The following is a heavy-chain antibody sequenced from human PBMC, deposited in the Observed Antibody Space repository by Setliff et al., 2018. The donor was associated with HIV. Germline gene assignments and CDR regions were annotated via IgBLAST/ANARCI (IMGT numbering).Heavy chain of an antibody. CDR1: GGSISSHY. V-gene: IGHV4-59*11. CDR2: IYYSGST. CDR3: ARAYYMDV. J-gene: IGHJ6*03. Sequence: PSETLSLTCTVSGGSISSHYWSWIRQPPGKGLEWIGYIYYSGSTNYNPSLKSRVTISVDTSKNQFSLTLISVTAADTAVYYCARAYYMDVWGTGTTVTVSS.